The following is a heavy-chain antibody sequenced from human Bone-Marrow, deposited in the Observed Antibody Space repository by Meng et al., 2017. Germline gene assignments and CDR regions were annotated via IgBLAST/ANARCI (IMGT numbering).Heavy chain of an antibody. CDR2: IIPIFGTA. D-gene: IGHD6-6*01. J-gene: IGHJ6*02. Sequence: SSVTVSCKASGCTFSSYAISWVRQAPGQGLERMGGIIPIFGTANYAQKFQGRVTITADESTSTAYMELSSLRSEDTAVYYCASKVPDYSSSSYHYYYYGMDVWGQGTTVTVSS. CDR1: GCTFSSYA. CDR3: ASKVPDYSSSSYHYYYYGMDV. V-gene: IGHV1-69*13.